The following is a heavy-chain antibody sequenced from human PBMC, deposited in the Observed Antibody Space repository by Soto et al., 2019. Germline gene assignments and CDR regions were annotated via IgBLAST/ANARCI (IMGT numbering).Heavy chain of an antibody. D-gene: IGHD4-4*01. V-gene: IGHV3-30*18. J-gene: IGHJ4*02. CDR1: RFTFSDYG. CDR2: ISHGATRK. CDR3: AKERVGGSNRYQLDY. Sequence: PGGSLRLSCAASRFTFSDYGMHWVRQAPGKGLEWVAGISHGATRKSYSDSVKGRFIISRDNSKKMLYLQLKSLRREETAVYHCAKERVGGSNRYQLDYWGRGTLVTVSS.